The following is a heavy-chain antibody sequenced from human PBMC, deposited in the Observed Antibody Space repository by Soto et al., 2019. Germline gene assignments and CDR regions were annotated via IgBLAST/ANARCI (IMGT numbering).Heavy chain of an antibody. CDR1: GLTFGNYA. V-gene: IGHV3-23*01. CDR3: AVTPNCGRDCSAASYWYFDI. CDR2: ISGDSGRT. Sequence: EVQLLEAGGGLVQPGGSVRLSCAASGLTFGNYAMSWVRQAPGKGLVWVSAISGDSGRTYYADSVKGRFTISRDNSKNTLYLQMNTLRAEDTAVYYCAVTPNCGRDCSAASYWYFDIWGRGTWVTVSS. D-gene: IGHD2-21*02. J-gene: IGHJ2*01.